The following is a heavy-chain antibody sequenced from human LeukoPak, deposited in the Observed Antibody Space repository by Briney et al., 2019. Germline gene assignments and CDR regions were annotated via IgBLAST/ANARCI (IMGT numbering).Heavy chain of an antibody. CDR3: ARRLRTRFDADFDY. CDR1: GYTFIDYY. D-gene: IGHD3-16*01. CDR2: INPNSGGT. J-gene: IGHJ4*02. V-gene: IGHV1-2*02. Sequence: ASVKLSCKASGYTFIDYYMHWVRQAPGQGLEWMGWINPNSGGTNYAQIFQGRFTITRDTSISTPYMELSRLRSDDTDVYYCARRLRTRFDADFDYWGQGTLVTVSS.